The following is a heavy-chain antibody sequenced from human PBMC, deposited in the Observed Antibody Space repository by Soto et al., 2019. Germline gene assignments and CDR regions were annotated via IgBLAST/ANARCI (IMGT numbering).Heavy chain of an antibody. J-gene: IGHJ6*04. CDR2: ISTYNGNT. CDR3: GKNKTSDHTYSSGMDA. V-gene: IGHV1-18*01. CDR1: GYTFTSYG. D-gene: IGHD2-15*01. Sequence: ASVKVSCKASGYTFTSYGISWVRQAPGQGLEWMGWISTYNGNTYYAQKLQGRVTMTTDTSTNTVYTELRSLRSDDRAGYYFGKNKTSDHTYSSGMDAWGKGPPVTAS.